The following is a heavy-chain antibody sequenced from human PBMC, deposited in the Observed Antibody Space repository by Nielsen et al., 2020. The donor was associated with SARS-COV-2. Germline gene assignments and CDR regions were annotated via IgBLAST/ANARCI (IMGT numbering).Heavy chain of an antibody. CDR2: INPNSAGT. CDR3: ARGRWLPLPGDY. V-gene: IGHV1-2*02. Sequence: ASVKVSCKASGFTFTDYYMHWVRQAPGQGLEWMGWINPNSAGTNYAQKFQGRVTMTRGTSISTAYMELSRLTSDDTAVYYCARGRWLPLPGDYWGQGTLVTVSS. CDR1: GFTFTDYY. J-gene: IGHJ4*02. D-gene: IGHD5-24*01.